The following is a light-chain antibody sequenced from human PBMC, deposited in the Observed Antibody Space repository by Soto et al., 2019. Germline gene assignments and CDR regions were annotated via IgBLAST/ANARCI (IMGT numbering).Light chain of an antibody. J-gene: IGKJ5*01. V-gene: IGKV3-15*01. CDR2: GAS. Sequence: EIVMTQSPATLSVSPGERATLSCRASESVNNNLAWYHQRAGQAPRLLIFGASTRATGIAPRFIGSGSGTEFTLTISSLQPEDAAVYYCQQYNDWPPITLGQGTRLEIK. CDR3: QQYNDWPPIT. CDR1: ESVNNN.